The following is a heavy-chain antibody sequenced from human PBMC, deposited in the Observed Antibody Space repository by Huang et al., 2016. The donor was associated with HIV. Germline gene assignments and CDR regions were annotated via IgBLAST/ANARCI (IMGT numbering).Heavy chain of an antibody. J-gene: IGHJ2*01. CDR3: ATSRSGSGWFLDI. Sequence: QVQLYQWGAGPLRPSETLSLTCGVSGGSLHGYYWNWLRQSPGRGLEWIGEVNHGGSPKYTPSLKSRVTISVDTSKIQFSLNLTSVTATDTADYYCATSRSGSGWFLDIWGRGTLVSVS. V-gene: IGHV4-34*01. CDR2: VNHGGSP. D-gene: IGHD6-19*01. CDR1: GGSLHGYY.